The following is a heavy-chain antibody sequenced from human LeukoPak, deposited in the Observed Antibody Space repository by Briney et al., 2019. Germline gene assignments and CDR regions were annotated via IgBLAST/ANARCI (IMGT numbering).Heavy chain of an antibody. D-gene: IGHD2-15*01. CDR1: GFTFSSYA. Sequence: QTGGSLRLSCAASGFTFSSYAMHWVRQAPGKGLEWVAVISYDGSNKYCADSVKGRFTISRDNSKNTLYLQMNSLRAEDTAVYYCTTGGVVVVVAATLADYWGQGTLVTVSS. CDR3: TTGGVVVVVAATLADY. J-gene: IGHJ4*02. V-gene: IGHV3-30-3*01. CDR2: ISYDGSNK.